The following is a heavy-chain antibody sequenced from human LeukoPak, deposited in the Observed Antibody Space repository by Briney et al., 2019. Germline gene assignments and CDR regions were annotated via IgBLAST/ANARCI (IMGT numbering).Heavy chain of an antibody. J-gene: IGHJ3*02. Sequence: ASVKGSCKASGYTFTGYYMHWVRQAPGQGLEWMGWISGHNGNTNYAQKFQGRVTITRNTSISTAYMELSSLRSEDTAVYYCARGTGYSSGWYGMDIWGQGTMVTVSS. V-gene: IGHV1-8*03. D-gene: IGHD6-19*01. CDR2: ISGHNGNT. CDR3: ARGTGYSSGWYGMDI. CDR1: GYTFTGYY.